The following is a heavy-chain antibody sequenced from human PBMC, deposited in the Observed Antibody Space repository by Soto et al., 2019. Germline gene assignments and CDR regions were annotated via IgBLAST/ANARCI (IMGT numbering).Heavy chain of an antibody. CDR1: GYTFTSYG. Sequence: QVQLVQSGAEVKKPGASVKVSCKASGYTFTSYGISWVRQAPGQGLEWRGWISAYTGNTNYAQKLQGRVTLTTDTSTSTAYMEMRSLRSDDTAVYYCARDLMTTVTTRWFDPWGQGTLVTVSS. D-gene: IGHD4-17*01. J-gene: IGHJ5*02. V-gene: IGHV1-18*01. CDR3: ARDLMTTVTTRWFDP. CDR2: ISAYTGNT.